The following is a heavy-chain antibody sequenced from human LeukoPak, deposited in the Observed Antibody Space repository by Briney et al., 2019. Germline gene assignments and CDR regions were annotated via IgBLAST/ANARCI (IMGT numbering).Heavy chain of an antibody. CDR2: ISWNSGSI. V-gene: IGHV3-9*01. Sequence: PGGSLRLSCAASGFTFDDYAMHWVRQAPGKGLEWVSGISWNSGSIGYADSVKGRFTISRDNAKNSLYLQMNSLRAEDTAVYYCARNMVRERNYYYGMDVWGQGTTVTVSS. CDR3: ARNMVRERNYYYGMDV. CDR1: GFTFDDYA. D-gene: IGHD3-10*01. J-gene: IGHJ6*02.